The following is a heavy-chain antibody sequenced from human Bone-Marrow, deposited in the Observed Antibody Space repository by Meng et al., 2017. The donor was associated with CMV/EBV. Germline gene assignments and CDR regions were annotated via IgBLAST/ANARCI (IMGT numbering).Heavy chain of an antibody. D-gene: IGHD2-15*01. CDR2: IIPILGIA. CDR3: ARELGVVAALYGMDV. CDR1: GGTFSSYA. V-gene: IGHV1-69*10. J-gene: IGHJ6*01. Sequence: SVKVSCKASGGTFSSYAISWVRQAPGQGLEWMGGIIPILGIANYAQKFQGRVTITADKSTSTAYMELSSLRSEDTAVYYCARELGVVAALYGMDVWGQGTTVTGSS.